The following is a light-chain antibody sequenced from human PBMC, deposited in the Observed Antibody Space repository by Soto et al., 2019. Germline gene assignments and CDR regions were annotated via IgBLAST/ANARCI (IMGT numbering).Light chain of an antibody. CDR3: QHRGT. V-gene: IGKV3-11*01. J-gene: IGKJ5*01. CDR1: QSVSNY. CDR2: DAS. Sequence: EIVLTQSPATLSLSPGERATLSCRASQSVSNYLGWYQQKPGQAPRLLIYDASNRATGIPARFSGSGSGTDFTLTISSLEPEDFAVYYCQHRGTFGQVTRLEIK.